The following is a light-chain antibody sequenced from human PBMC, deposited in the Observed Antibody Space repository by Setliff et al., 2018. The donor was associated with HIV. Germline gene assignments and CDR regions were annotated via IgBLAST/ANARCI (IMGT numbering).Light chain of an antibody. CDR3: SSFAGRLHV. J-gene: IGLJ1*01. Sequence: QSALTQPRSVSGSPGQSVTIPCTGTSSDVGSYNFVTWYQQHPGKVPKLIIYAVTRRPSGVPDRFSGSRSGNTASLTISGLQAEDEAGYYCSSFAGRLHVFGTGTKVTVL. V-gene: IGLV2-11*01. CDR2: AVT. CDR1: SSDVGSYNF.